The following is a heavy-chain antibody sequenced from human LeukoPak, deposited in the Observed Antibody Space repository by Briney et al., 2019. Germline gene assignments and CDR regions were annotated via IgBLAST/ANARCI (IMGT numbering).Heavy chain of an antibody. CDR1: GFTFSDYY. CDR2: ISSSGSTI. CDR3: ARDVCSADGYNLCYFDY. D-gene: IGHD5-24*01. V-gene: IGHV3-11*01. J-gene: IGHJ4*02. Sequence: PGRSLRLSCAASGFTFSDYYMSWIRQAPGKGLEWVSYISSSGSTIYYADSVKGRFTISRDNAKNSLYLQMNSLRAEDTAVYYCARDVCSADGYNLCYFDYWGQGTLVTVSS.